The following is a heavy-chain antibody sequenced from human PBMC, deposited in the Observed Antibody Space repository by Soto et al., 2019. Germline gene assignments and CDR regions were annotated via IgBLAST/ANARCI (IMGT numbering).Heavy chain of an antibody. J-gene: IGHJ5*02. CDR2: IHSSGST. Sequence: SETLSLTCTVSGASLNRYHWSWIRQPAGKGLERIGHIHSSGSTNYNPSLKNRITMLVNTSKKQFSLRLMSLTAADTAVYYCARGQGVAAAGITWFDPWGQGSLVTVSS. V-gene: IGHV4-4*07. D-gene: IGHD6-13*01. CDR1: GASLNRYH. CDR3: ARGQGVAAAGITWFDP.